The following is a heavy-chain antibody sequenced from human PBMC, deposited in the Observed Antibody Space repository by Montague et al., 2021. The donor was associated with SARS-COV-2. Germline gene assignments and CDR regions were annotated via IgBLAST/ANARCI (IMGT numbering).Heavy chain of an antibody. J-gene: IGHJ4*02. CDR3: ARALYGVCCCLDYCRGGTILATTSYKQFSPMLTTAAAADETADYCGPGSIGSGGRRDN. Sequence: TLSLTCTVSGGSISSGSYYWSWIRPPAGKGLECIVRFSTRTTTNSNLSLRSRVTISVDTSKNQFSLNLTSVTAADTAVYYCARALYGVCCCLDYCRGGTILATTSYKQFSPMLTTAAAADETADYCGPGSIGSGGRRDNWGQGSLVTVSS. D-gene: IGHD3-16*01. V-gene: IGHV4-61*02. CDR2: FSTRTTT. CDR1: GGSISSGSYY.